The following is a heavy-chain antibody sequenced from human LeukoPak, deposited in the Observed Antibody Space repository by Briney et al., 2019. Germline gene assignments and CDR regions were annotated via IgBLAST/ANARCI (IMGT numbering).Heavy chain of an antibody. J-gene: IGHJ4*02. CDR2: ISYGGSNQ. V-gene: IGHV3-30*02. CDR3: AKGENRDSSGYYDY. Sequence: AVSLTLPCTASGFTFSSYDMHWVRQSPGKGVEWLEYISYGGSNQYYAYSVKGRITISRDNSKKTVDLQMNTLRAEDTAVYYCAKGENRDSSGYYDYWGERTLVTVSS. CDR1: GFTFSSYD. D-gene: IGHD3-22*01.